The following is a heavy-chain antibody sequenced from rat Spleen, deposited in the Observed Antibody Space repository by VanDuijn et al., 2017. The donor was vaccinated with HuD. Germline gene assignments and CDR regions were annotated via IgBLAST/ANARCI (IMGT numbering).Heavy chain of an antibody. J-gene: IGHJ2*01. CDR2: INTGGGNT. V-gene: IGHV5-27*01. CDR3: TTANNGGFSELYYFDY. CDR1: GFTFSNYY. Sequence: EVQLVESGGGLVQPGRSLKLSCAAPGFTFSNYYMAWFRQPPTKGLEWVAYINTGGGNTYYRDSVRGRFTISRNNAKSTLYLQMDSLRSEDTATYYCTTANNGGFSELYYFDYWGQGVMVTVSS. D-gene: IGHD1-11*01.